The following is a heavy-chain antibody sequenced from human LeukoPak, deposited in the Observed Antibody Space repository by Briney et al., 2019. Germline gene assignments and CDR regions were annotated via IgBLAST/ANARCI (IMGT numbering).Heavy chain of an antibody. CDR1: GFTFHGYT. CDR3: AKGGDSSGYYFDY. V-gene: IGHV3-43*01. J-gene: IGHJ4*02. CDR2: ISWDGGST. Sequence: GGSLRLSCAASGFTFHGYTMQWVRQVPGKGLEWVSLISWDGGSTYYADSVKGRFTISRDNSKNSLYLQMNSLRSEDTALYYCAKGGDSSGYYFDYWGQGTLVTVSS. D-gene: IGHD3-22*01.